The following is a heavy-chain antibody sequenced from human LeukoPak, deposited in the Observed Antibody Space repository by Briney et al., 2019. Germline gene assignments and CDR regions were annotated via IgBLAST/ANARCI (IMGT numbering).Heavy chain of an antibody. CDR3: AKSNGYGLIDI. J-gene: IGHJ3*02. Sequence: RPSETLSLTCAGYGGSFSGYYWNWIRQPPGKGLEWIGEINHSGSTNYNPSLKSRVTISLDTSRNQFSLKLNSVTAADTAVYYCAKSNGYGLIDIWGQGTMVTVSS. V-gene: IGHV4-34*01. D-gene: IGHD3-22*01. CDR2: INHSGST. CDR1: GGSFSGYY.